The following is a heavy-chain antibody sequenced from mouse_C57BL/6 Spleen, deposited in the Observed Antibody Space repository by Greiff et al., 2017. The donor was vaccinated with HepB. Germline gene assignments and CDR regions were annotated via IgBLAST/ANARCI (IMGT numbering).Heavy chain of an antibody. V-gene: IGHV2-2*01. CDR2: IWSGGST. CDR1: GFSLTSYG. CDR3: ARKGDYYGSSLMDY. Sequence: QVQLKESGPGLVQPSQSLSITCTVSGFSLTSYGVHWVRQSPGKGLEWLGVIWSGGSTDYNAAFISRLSISKDNSKSQVFFKMNSLQADDTAIYYCARKGDYYGSSLMDYWGQGTSVTVSS. D-gene: IGHD1-1*01. J-gene: IGHJ4*01.